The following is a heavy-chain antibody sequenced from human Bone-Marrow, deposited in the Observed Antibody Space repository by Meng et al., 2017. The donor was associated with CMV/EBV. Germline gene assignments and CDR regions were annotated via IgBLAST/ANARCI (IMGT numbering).Heavy chain of an antibody. V-gene: IGHV1-8*03. CDR3: ARGRRYCSRTSCYYFDY. CDR1: GYTFTSYD. D-gene: IGHD2-2*01. Sequence: ASVKVSCKASGYTFTSYDINWVRQATGQGLEWMGWMNPNSGNTGYAQKFQGRVTITRNTSISTAYMELSSLRSEDTAVYYCARGRRYCSRTSCYYFDYWGQGTLVTVSS. J-gene: IGHJ4*02. CDR2: MNPNSGNT.